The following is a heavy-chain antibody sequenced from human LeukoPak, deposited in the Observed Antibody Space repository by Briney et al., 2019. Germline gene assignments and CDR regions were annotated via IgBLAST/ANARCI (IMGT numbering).Heavy chain of an antibody. CDR3: ARSLGNYSKRSDY. D-gene: IGHD4-11*01. J-gene: IGHJ4*02. Sequence: PSETLSLTCAVYGGSFSGYYWSWIRQPPGKGLEWIGEINHSGSTNYNPSLKSRVTISVDTSKNQFSLKLRSVTAADTAVYYCARSLGNYSKRSDYWGQGTLVTVSS. CDR2: INHSGST. CDR1: GGSFSGYY. V-gene: IGHV4-34*01.